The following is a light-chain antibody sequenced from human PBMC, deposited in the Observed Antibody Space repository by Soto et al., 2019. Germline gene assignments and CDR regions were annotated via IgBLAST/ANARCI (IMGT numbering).Light chain of an antibody. J-gene: IGKJ1*01. CDR1: QNIKSNY. V-gene: IGKV3-20*01. CDR2: GAS. Sequence: ESVLTQSPGTLSLSPGERATLSCRGSQNIKSNYLAWYRQNPGQAPRLLIYGASNRAAGVPDRFSGSGSGTEFTLIITRREPEEFAVYYCQQYGTSLRGTFGQGTKVEIK. CDR3: QQYGTSLRGT.